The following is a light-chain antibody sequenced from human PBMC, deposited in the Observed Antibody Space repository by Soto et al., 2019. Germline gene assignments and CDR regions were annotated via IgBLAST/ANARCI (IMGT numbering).Light chain of an antibody. CDR1: QSVLYSSNNKNY. CDR2: WAS. J-gene: IGKJ1*01. V-gene: IGKV4-1*01. CDR3: QQSYTTPLT. Sequence: DIVMTQSPDSLAVSLGERATINCKSSQSVLYSSNNKNYLAWYQQKPGQPPKLLIYWASIRDSGVPDRFSGSGSGTDFTITISSLQAEDVAVYYCQQSYTTPLTFGQGTKVEIK.